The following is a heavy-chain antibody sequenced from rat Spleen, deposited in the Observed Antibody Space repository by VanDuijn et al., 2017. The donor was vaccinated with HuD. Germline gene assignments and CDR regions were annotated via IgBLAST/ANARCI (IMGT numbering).Heavy chain of an antibody. D-gene: IGHD1-1*01. V-gene: IGHV5S13*01. CDR2: ISTGGGNT. Sequence: EVQLVESGGGLVQPGRSLKLSCAASGFTYSNYVMAWVRQAPTKGLEWVASISTGGGNTYYRDSVKGRFTISRDNAKNTLYLQMDSLRSEDTATYYCAKGGATVVTFDYWGQGVMVTVSS. J-gene: IGHJ2*01. CDR1: GFTYSNYV. CDR3: AKGGATVVTFDY.